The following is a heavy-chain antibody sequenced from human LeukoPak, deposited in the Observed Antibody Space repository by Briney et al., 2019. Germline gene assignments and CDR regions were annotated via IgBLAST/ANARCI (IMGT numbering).Heavy chain of an antibody. D-gene: IGHD1-26*01. CDR2: ISSSSSTI. J-gene: IGHJ4*02. V-gene: IGHV3-48*01. CDR1: GFTFSSYA. Sequence: GGSLRLSCAASGFTFSSYAMSWVCQAPGKGLEGVSYISSSSSTIYYADSVKGRFTISRDNAKSSLYLQMNSLRAEDTAVYYCARQGLKLVSPVDYWGQGTLVTVSS. CDR3: ARQGLKLVSPVDY.